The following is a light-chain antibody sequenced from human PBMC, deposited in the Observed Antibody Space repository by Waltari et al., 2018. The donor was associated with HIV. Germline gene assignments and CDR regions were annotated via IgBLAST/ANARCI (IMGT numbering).Light chain of an antibody. V-gene: IGLV1-47*01. CDR1: SYNIGSNS. J-gene: IGLJ3*02. CDR3: AAWDDSLSGRV. Sequence: QSVLTHPPSASRPPGQRVTISCSGSSYNIGSNSVYWYQQPPGTAPKLLISRNNQRPSGVPDRFSGSMSGTSASLAISGLRSEDEAHYYCAAWDDSLSGRVFGEGTKLTVL. CDR2: RNN.